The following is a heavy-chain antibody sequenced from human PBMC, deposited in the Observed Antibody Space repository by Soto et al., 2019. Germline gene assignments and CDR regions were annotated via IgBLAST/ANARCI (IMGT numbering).Heavy chain of an antibody. J-gene: IGHJ5*02. V-gene: IGHV3-23*01. D-gene: IGHD4-17*01. Sequence: GGSLRLSCAASGFTFSSYAMSWVRQAPGKGLEWVSAISGSGGSTYYADSVKGRFTISRDNSKNTLYLQMNSLRAEDTAVYYCAKGSILPYPSYYGDGWFDPWGQGTLVTVSS. CDR3: AKGSILPYPSYYGDGWFDP. CDR1: GFTFSSYA. CDR2: ISGSGGST.